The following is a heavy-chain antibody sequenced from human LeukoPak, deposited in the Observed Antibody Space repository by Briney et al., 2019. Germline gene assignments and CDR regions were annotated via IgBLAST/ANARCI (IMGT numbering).Heavy chain of an antibody. J-gene: IGHJ4*02. CDR2: IDTNSGGT. CDR1: GYTFTGNY. CDR3: ASEAFCAGGSCYLHRVAS. V-gene: IGHV1-2*02. D-gene: IGHD2-15*01. Sequence: GASVKVSCKASGYTFTGNYMHWVRQAPGQGLEWMGWIDTNSGGTNYAQKFQGRVTITRDTSIGTAYMELSSLISDDTAVYYCASEAFCAGGSCYLHRVASWGPGTLVTVSS.